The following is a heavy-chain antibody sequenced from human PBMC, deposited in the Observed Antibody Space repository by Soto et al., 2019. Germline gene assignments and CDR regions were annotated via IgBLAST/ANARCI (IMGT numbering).Heavy chain of an antibody. D-gene: IGHD2-15*01. V-gene: IGHV4-31*11. CDR2: IYYSGST. J-gene: IGHJ5*02. CDR3: AREEACSGGGCHDWLAP. Sequence: TLSLTCAVSGGSISSGGYYWSWIRQHQGKGLEWIGYIYYSGSTYYNPSLKSRVTISVDTSKNQFSLKLSSVTAADTAVYYCAREEACSGGGCHDWLAPWAKGTRVPV. CDR1: GGSISSGGYY.